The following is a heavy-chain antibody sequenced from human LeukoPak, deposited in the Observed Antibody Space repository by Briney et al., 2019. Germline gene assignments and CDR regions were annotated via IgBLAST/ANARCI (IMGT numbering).Heavy chain of an antibody. Sequence: SVKVSCKASGGTFSSYAISWVRQAPGQGLEWMGGIIPIFGTANYAQKFQGRVTITADESTSPAYMELSSLRSEDTAVYYCALTRTYYDFWSGSNLYYFDYWGQGTLVTVSS. J-gene: IGHJ4*02. V-gene: IGHV1-69*01. CDR1: GGTFSSYA. CDR2: IIPIFGTA. D-gene: IGHD3-3*01. CDR3: ALTRTYYDFWSGSNLYYFDY.